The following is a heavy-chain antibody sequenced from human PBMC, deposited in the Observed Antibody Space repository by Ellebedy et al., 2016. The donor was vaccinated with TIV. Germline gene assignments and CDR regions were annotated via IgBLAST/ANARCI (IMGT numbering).Heavy chain of an antibody. J-gene: IGHJ6*03. CDR3: AREGPTVVEYYYYMDV. V-gene: IGHV1-8*01. CDR2: MNPNSGNT. CDR1: GYTFTSYD. Sequence: ASVKVSCXASGYTFTSYDINWVRQATGQGLEWMGWMNPNSGNTGYAQKFQGRVTMTRNTSISTAYMELSSLRSEDTAVYYCAREGPTVVEYYYYMDVWGKGTTVTVSS. D-gene: IGHD4-23*01.